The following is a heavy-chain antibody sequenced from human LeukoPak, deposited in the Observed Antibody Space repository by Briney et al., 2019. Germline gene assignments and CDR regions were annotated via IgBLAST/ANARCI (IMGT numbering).Heavy chain of an antibody. Sequence: GSLRLSCAASGFTVSSNYMSWVRQAPGKGLEWVSVIYSGGSRYYADSVKGRFTISRDNSKNTLYLQMNSLRAEDTAVYYCARELVGATRGFDYWGQGTLVTVSS. CDR1: GFTVSSNY. V-gene: IGHV3-66*01. CDR2: IYSGGSR. CDR3: ARELVGATRGFDY. D-gene: IGHD1-26*01. J-gene: IGHJ4*02.